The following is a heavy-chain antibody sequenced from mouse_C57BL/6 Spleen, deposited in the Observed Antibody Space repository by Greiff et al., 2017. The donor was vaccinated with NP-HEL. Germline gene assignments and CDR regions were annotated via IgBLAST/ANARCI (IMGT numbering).Heavy chain of an antibody. Sequence: EVKLEESGEGLVKPGGSLKLSCAASGFTFSSYAMSWVRQTPEKRLEWVAYISSGGDYIYYADTVKGRFTISRDNARNTLYLQMSSLKSEDTAMYYCTREHYYGSSIYAMDYWGQGTSVTVSS. J-gene: IGHJ4*01. V-gene: IGHV5-9-1*02. CDR2: ISSGGDYI. CDR3: TREHYYGSSIYAMDY. D-gene: IGHD1-1*01. CDR1: GFTFSSYA.